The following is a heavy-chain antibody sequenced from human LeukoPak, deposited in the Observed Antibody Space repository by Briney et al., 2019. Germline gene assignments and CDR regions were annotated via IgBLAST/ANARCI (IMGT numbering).Heavy chain of an antibody. J-gene: IGHJ4*02. Sequence: GGSLRLSCAASGFSFSDYYMTWIRQAPGKGLEWVSSISSDGGAMYYADSVKGRFTISRDNARNSLYLQMNSLSAEDTAVYFCARAALLTGGGHHFDYWGQGTLVTVSS. CDR3: ARAALLTGGGHHFDY. CDR1: GFSFSDYY. V-gene: IGHV3-11*01. D-gene: IGHD7-27*01. CDR2: ISSDGGAM.